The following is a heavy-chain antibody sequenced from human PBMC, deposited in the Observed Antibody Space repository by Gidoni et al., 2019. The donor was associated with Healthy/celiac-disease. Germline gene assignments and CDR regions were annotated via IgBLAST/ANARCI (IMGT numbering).Heavy chain of an antibody. J-gene: IGHJ4*02. V-gene: IGHV3-33*01. Sequence: QVQLVESGGGVVQPGRSLRLSCAASGFTFSRYGMHWVRQAPGQGLEWVAVIWYDGSNKYYAESVKGRFTSSRDNSKNTLYRKMNSLRAEDTAVYYCARDGVMITFGGVINYFDYWGQGTLVTVSS. CDR3: ARDGVMITFGGVINYFDY. CDR1: GFTFSRYG. D-gene: IGHD3-16*01. CDR2: IWYDGSNK.